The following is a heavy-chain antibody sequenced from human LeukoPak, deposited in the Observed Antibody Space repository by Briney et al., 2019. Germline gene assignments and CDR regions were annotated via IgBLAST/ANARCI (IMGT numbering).Heavy chain of an antibody. J-gene: IGHJ4*02. V-gene: IGHV3-20*04. CDR3: ARAPITSPFYFDY. CDR2: INWSGGST. CDR1: GFTFSSYA. D-gene: IGHD2-2*01. Sequence: GGSLRLSCAASGFTFSSYAMSWVRQAPGKGLEWVSGINWSGGSTGYADPLRGRFTISRDNAKNSLYLQMDSLRAEDTALYYCARAPITSPFYFDYWGQGTLVTVSS.